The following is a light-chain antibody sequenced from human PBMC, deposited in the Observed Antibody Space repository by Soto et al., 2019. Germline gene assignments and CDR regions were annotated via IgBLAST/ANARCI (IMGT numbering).Light chain of an antibody. Sequence: DIQMTQSPSSLSASVGDRVTITCRASQSISSYLNWYQQKPGKAPKLRSYAASSLQRGVPSRFSGSGSGTDFTLTISSLQPEDFATYYCQQSQITPWTFGQGTKVDIK. V-gene: IGKV1-39*01. CDR1: QSISSY. J-gene: IGKJ1*01. CDR2: AAS. CDR3: QQSQITPWT.